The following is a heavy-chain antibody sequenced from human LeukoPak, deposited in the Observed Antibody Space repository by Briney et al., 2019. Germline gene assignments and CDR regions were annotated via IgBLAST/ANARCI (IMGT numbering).Heavy chain of an antibody. CDR1: GYSFTSYW. Sequence: GESLKISCKGSGYSFTSYWIGWVRQMPGKGLEWMGIIYPGDSDARYSPSFQGQVTISADKSICTAYLQWRSLKTSDTAMYYCARRVTASYSFDYWGQGTLVTVSS. J-gene: IGHJ4*02. CDR2: IYPGDSDA. CDR3: ARRVTASYSFDY. D-gene: IGHD2-21*02. V-gene: IGHV5-51*01.